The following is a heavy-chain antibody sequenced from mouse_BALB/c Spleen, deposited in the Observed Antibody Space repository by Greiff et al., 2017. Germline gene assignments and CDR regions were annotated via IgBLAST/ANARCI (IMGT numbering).Heavy chain of an antibody. Sequence: EVKVVESGGGLVKPGGSLKLSCAASGFTFSSYTMSWVRQTPEKRLEWVATISSGGGNTYYPDSVKGRFTISRDNAKNTLYLEMSSLRSEDTAMYYCARAYYRYYYFDYWGQGTTLTVSS. CDR1: GFTFSSYT. CDR2: ISSGGGNT. CDR3: ARAYYRYYYFDY. D-gene: IGHD2-14*01. V-gene: IGHV5-9*04. J-gene: IGHJ2*01.